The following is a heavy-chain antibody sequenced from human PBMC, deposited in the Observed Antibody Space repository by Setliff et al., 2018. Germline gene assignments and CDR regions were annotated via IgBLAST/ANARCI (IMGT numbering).Heavy chain of an antibody. J-gene: IGHJ4*02. D-gene: IGHD5-12*01. V-gene: IGHV3-48*01. CDR2: ISSGGGII. CDR1: GFTFSTYT. CDR3: ARDLYGGYYFDY. Sequence: GGSLRLSCAASGFTFSTYTMNWVRQAPGKGLEWVSYISSGGGIIYYADSVKGLFTISRDNAKNSLYLQMNSLRAEDTAVYYCARDLYGGYYFDYWGQGTLVTVSS.